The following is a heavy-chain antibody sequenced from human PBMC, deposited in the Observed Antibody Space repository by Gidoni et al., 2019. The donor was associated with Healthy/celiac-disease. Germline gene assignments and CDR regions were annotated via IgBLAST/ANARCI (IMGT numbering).Heavy chain of an antibody. J-gene: IGHJ5*02. Sequence: QVQLHESGPGLVQPSGTLSLTCAVSGGPIRSSNWWSWVRQPPGKGLEWIGEIYHSGSTNYTPSLKSRVTLSVDKSKNQFSLMLSSVTAADTAVYYCSRVATGIAAAYQFDLWGQGTLVTVSS. V-gene: IGHV4-4*02. CDR1: GGPIRSSNW. CDR3: SRVATGIAAAYQFDL. D-gene: IGHD6-13*01. CDR2: IYHSGST.